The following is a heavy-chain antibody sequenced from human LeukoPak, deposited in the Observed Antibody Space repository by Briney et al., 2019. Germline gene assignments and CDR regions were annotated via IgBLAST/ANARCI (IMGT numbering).Heavy chain of an antibody. CDR1: GYTFTSYY. Sequence: ASVKVSCKASGYTFTSYYMHWVRQAPGQGLEWMGLINPSGGSTSYAQKFQGRVTMTRDTSTSTVYMELSSLRSEDTAVYYCARGDQYYDILTGTYGMDVWGQGTTVTVSS. J-gene: IGHJ6*02. CDR3: ARGDQYYDILTGTYGMDV. CDR2: INPSGGST. D-gene: IGHD3-9*01. V-gene: IGHV1-46*01.